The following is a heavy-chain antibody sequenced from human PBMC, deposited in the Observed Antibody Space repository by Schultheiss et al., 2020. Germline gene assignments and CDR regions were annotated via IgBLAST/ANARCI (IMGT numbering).Heavy chain of an antibody. Sequence: GGSLRLSCAASGFTFSSYGMHWVRQAPGKGLEWVAFIRYDGSNKYYADSVKGRFTISRDNAKNSLYLQMNSLRAEDTAVYYCASNTAVTMVRGVIGGGYWGQGTLVTVSS. D-gene: IGHD3-10*01. J-gene: IGHJ4*02. CDR1: GFTFSSYG. CDR2: IRYDGSNK. V-gene: IGHV3-30*02. CDR3: ASNTAVTMVRGVIGGGY.